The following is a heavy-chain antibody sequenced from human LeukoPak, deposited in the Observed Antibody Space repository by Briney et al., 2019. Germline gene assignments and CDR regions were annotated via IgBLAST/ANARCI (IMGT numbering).Heavy chain of an antibody. Sequence: GGSLRLSCAASGSTFSDYWMSWVRQAPGKGLEWVANIKQDGSEKYYVESVEGRFSISRDNAKNSLFLQMNSLRADDTAMYYCARRLMDTAMAYYYYYALDVWGQGTTVTVSS. J-gene: IGHJ6*02. CDR3: ARRLMDTAMAYYYYYALDV. CDR2: IKQDGSEK. CDR1: GSTFSDYW. V-gene: IGHV3-7*01. D-gene: IGHD5-18*01.